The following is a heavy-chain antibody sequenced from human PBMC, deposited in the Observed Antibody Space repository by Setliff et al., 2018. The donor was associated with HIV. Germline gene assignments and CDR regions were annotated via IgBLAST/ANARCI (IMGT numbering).Heavy chain of an antibody. CDR3: ARGLFYSSSYYAY. CDR2: ISTYNGDT. CDR1: GYTFTTYG. Sequence: ASVKVSCKASGYTFTTYGISWVRQAPGQGLEWMGWISTYNGDTNYNPSLKSRVIISVDTSQNEFSLKLNSVTAADTAVYFCARGLFYSSSYYAYWGQGALVTVSS. V-gene: IGHV1-18*01. D-gene: IGHD3-10*01. J-gene: IGHJ4*03.